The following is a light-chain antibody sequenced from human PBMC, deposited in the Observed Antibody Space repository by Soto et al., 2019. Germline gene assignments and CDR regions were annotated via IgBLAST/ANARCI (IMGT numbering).Light chain of an antibody. CDR3: LQDYDLPRT. V-gene: IGKV1-6*01. J-gene: IGKJ1*01. Sequence: IQMTQSPLSLSASVGDRVIITCRASRDIGNDLGWYQQKPGKAPKLLIFAASTLHSGVPSRFSGSGSGTVFTLTISSLHPEDFATYFCLQDYDLPRTFGQWTTV. CDR1: RDIGND. CDR2: AAS.